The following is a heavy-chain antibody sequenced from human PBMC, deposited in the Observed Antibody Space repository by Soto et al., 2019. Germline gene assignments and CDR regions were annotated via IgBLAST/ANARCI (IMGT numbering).Heavy chain of an antibody. Sequence: QVQLVQSGAAVKKPGASVKVSCKASGYTFTGYYMHWVRQAPGQGLEWMGWINPNSGGTNYAQKFQGRVTMTRDTSISTAYMELSRLRSDDTAVYYCAVLPRGPQTTVVTLYFDLWGRGTLVTVSS. CDR1: GYTFTGYY. J-gene: IGHJ2*01. CDR3: AVLPRGPQTTVVTLYFDL. D-gene: IGHD4-17*01. CDR2: INPNSGGT. V-gene: IGHV1-2*02.